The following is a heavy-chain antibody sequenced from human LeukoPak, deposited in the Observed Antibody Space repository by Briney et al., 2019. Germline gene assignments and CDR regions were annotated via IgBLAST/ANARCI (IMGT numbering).Heavy chain of an antibody. CDR3: ARAHTAKSYYYYGMDV. CDR2: INHSGST. J-gene: IGHJ6*02. CDR1: GGSFSGYY. Sequence: SETLSLTCAVYGGSFSGYYWSWVRQPPGKGLEGMGEINHSGSTNYNPSLKSRVTISVDTSKNQFSLKLSSVTAADTAVYYCARAHTAKSYYYYGMDVWGQGTTVTVSS. V-gene: IGHV4-34*01. D-gene: IGHD5-18*01.